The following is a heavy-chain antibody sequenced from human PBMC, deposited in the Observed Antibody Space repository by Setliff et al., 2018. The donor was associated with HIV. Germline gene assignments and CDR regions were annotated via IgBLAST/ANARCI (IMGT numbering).Heavy chain of an antibody. CDR2: ISYDGSNK. J-gene: IGHJ4*02. CDR1: GFTFSNYV. CDR3: ARETMYDSRGYLSHYFDY. Sequence: GGSLRLSCAASGFTFSNYVMHWVRQAPGKGLEWVAVISYDGSNKYYADSVKGRFTISRDNSKNTLYLQMNSLRVEDTAVYYCARETMYDSRGYLSHYFDYWGQGTPVTVSS. V-gene: IGHV3-30-3*01. D-gene: IGHD3-22*01.